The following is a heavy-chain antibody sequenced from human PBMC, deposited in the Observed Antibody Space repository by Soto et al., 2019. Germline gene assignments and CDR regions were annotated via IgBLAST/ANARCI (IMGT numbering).Heavy chain of an antibody. CDR2: ISAYNGYT. CDR3: ARDRETTTTRRAFDI. J-gene: IGHJ3*02. D-gene: IGHD1-26*01. V-gene: IGHV1-18*01. CDR1: GYTFSNYG. Sequence: QVQLVQSGAEVKKPGASVKVSCKASGYTFSNYGIGWLRQAPGQGLEWLAWISAYNGYTKSAQKLQGRVTVTTDVSPSTAYMELRSLRSDDTAVYYCARDRETTTTRRAFDIWGQGTMVTVSS.